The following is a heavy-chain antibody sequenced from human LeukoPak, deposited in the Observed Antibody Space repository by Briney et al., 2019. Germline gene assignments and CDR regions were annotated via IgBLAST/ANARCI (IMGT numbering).Heavy chain of an antibody. CDR3: AKLTYSNPRGAFDI. Sequence: GGSLRLSCAVSGFTFSDYWMHWVRQAPGKGLVWVSRIRSDGTITSYADSVKGRFTISRDNAKNTLYLRMNSLRAEDTAVYCCAKLTYSNPRGAFDIWGQGTMVTVSS. J-gene: IGHJ3*02. V-gene: IGHV3-74*01. D-gene: IGHD6-13*01. CDR1: GFTFSDYW. CDR2: IRSDGTIT.